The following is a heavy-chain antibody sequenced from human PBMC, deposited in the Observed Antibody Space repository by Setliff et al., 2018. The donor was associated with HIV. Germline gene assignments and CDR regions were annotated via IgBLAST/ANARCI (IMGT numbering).Heavy chain of an antibody. Sequence: SETLSLTCSVSGYSLSSASYWGWIRQPPGKGLEWIGSIYYSGSTNYNPSLKSRVTISVDTSKNQFSLKLSSVTAADTAVYYCCRSMTTVLEDAFDIWGQGAMVTVSS. J-gene: IGHJ3*02. CDR1: GYSLSSASY. CDR2: IYYSGST. D-gene: IGHD4-17*01. V-gene: IGHV4-38-2*02. CDR3: CRSMTTVLEDAFDI.